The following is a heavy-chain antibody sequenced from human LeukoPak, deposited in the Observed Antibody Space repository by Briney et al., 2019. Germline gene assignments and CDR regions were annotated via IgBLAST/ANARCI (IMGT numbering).Heavy chain of an antibody. J-gene: IGHJ4*02. CDR1: GYTFTSYG. Sequence: GASVKVSCKASGYTFTSYGISWVRQAPGQGLEWMGWISAYNGNTNYAQKLQGRVTMTTDTSTSTAYMELRSLRSDDTAVYYCARVRIPYSSGWYVDYWGQGTLVTVSS. CDR2: ISAYNGNT. CDR3: ARVRIPYSSGWYVDY. D-gene: IGHD6-19*01. V-gene: IGHV1-18*01.